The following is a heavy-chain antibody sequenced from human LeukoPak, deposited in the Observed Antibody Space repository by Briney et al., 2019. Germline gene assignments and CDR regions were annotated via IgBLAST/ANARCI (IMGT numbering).Heavy chain of an antibody. CDR1: GGSINNYY. V-gene: IGHV4-59*08. D-gene: IGHD3-3*01. CDR2: VYYSGIT. Sequence: PSETLSLTCTVSGGSINNYYWSWIRQPPGKGLEWVGYVYYSGITNSNASHKSRVTISVDTSKNQFSLKLTSVTAADTAVYFCARHLYDYYFDYWGQGTLVTVSS. CDR3: ARHLYDYYFDY. J-gene: IGHJ4*02.